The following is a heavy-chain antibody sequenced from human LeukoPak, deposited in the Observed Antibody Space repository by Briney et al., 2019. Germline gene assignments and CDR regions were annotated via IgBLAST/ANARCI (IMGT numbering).Heavy chain of an antibody. CDR1: GGSISSGGYY. CDR3: ASGIVVVTAPRYYFDY. Sequence: SQTLSLTCTVSGGSISSGGYYWSWIRQHPGKGLEWIGYIYYSGSTYYNPSLKSRVTISVDTSKNQFSLKLSSVTAADTAVYYCASGIVVVTAPRYYFDYWGQGTLVTVSS. D-gene: IGHD2-21*02. J-gene: IGHJ4*02. V-gene: IGHV4-31*03. CDR2: IYYSGST.